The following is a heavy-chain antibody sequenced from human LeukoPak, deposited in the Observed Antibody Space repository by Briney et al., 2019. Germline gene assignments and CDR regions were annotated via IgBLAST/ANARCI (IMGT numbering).Heavy chain of an antibody. V-gene: IGHV3-9*01. Sequence: PGGSLRLSCAASGFTFDDYAMHWVRQAPGKGLEWVSGISWNSGSIGYADSVKGRFTISRDNAKNTLYLQMNGLRAEDTAVYYCAKDPHSIVVVPQLHYMDVWGKGTTVTVSS. CDR1: GFTFDDYA. J-gene: IGHJ6*03. CDR2: ISWNSGSI. D-gene: IGHD2-2*01. CDR3: AKDPHSIVVVPQLHYMDV.